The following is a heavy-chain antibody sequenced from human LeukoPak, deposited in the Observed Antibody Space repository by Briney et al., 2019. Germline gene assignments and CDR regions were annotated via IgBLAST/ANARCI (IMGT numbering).Heavy chain of an antibody. V-gene: IGHV1-18*01. CDR1: GYTFTSYG. Sequence: ASVKVSCKASGYTFTSYGISWVRQAPGQGLEWMGWISAYNGNTNYAQKLQGRVTMTTDTSTSTAYMELRSLRSDDTAVYYCARLNGDHYYDSSGYPDYWGQGTLVTVSS. CDR2: ISAYNGNT. D-gene: IGHD3-22*01. CDR3: ARLNGDHYYDSSGYPDY. J-gene: IGHJ4*02.